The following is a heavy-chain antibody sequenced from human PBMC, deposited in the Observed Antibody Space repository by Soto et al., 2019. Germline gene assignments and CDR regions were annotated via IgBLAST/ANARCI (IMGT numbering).Heavy chain of an antibody. CDR3: ARHRYCSGGSCYSPNGFDP. CDR2: IYHSVIT. V-gene: IGHV4-39*01. D-gene: IGHD2-15*01. CDR1: CGSIISSGYY. Sequence: SEPLCLPGTVSCGSIISSGYYWGWIRQPPGKGLEWIGSIYHSVITYYNPSLKMRCTISVDTAKNQFSLKLSSVTAADTAVYYCARHRYCSGGSCYSPNGFDPSGQATLVTGSS. J-gene: IGHJ5*02.